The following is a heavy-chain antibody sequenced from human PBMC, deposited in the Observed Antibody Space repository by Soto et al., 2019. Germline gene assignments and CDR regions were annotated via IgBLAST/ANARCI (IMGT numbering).Heavy chain of an antibody. V-gene: IGHV3-23*01. Sequence: GGSLRLSCAPSGFTFSSYAMRWVRQPPEKGLEWVSAISGSGDSTYYADSVKGRFTLSRHTSKNTLYLQINSLRAEDTAMYYWAKDGTGIELWFGDSWGQGTLVTVSS. J-gene: IGHJ4*02. CDR3: AKDGTGIELWFGDS. CDR1: GFTFSSYA. D-gene: IGHD5-18*01. CDR2: ISGSGDST.